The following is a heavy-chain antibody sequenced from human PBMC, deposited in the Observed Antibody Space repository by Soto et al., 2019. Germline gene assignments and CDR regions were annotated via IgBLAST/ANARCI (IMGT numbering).Heavy chain of an antibody. CDR3: ARDRQASGRNYFDY. Sequence: GGSLRRSCAASGFTLSRYGMHWVRQAPGKGLEWVAVIWYDGSNKYYADSVKGRFTISRDNSKNTLYLQMNSLRAEDTAVYYCARDRQASGRNYFDYWGQGTLVTLSS. V-gene: IGHV3-33*01. CDR1: GFTLSRYG. D-gene: IGHD6-19*01. CDR2: IWYDGSNK. J-gene: IGHJ4*02.